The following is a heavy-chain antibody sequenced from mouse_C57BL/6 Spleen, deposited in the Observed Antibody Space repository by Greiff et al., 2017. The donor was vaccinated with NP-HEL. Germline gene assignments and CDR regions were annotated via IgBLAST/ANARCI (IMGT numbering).Heavy chain of an antibody. V-gene: IGHV1-18*01. CDR1: GYTFTDYN. CDR2: INPNNGGT. D-gene: IGHD1-1*01. Sequence: VQLQQSGPELVKPGASVKIPCKASGYTFTDYNMDWVKQSHGKSLEWIGDINPNNGGTIYNQKFKGKATLTVDKSSSTAYMELRSLTSEDTAVYYCARRDYGSRVFDYWGQGTTLTVSS. J-gene: IGHJ2*01. CDR3: ARRDYGSRVFDY.